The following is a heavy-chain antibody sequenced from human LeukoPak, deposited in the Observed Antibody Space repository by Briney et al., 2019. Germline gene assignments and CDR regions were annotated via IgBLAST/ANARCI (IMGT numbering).Heavy chain of an antibody. D-gene: IGHD6-13*01. CDR1: GGSISSGSYY. J-gene: IGHJ3*02. V-gene: IGHV4-61*02. Sequence: SQTLSLTCTVSGGSISSGSYYWSWIRQPAGKGLEWIGRIYTSGSTNYNPSLKSRVTISVDTSKNQFSLKLSSVTAADTAVYYCARVFIAAAGWDAFDIWGQGTMVTVSS. CDR3: ARVFIAAAGWDAFDI. CDR2: IYTSGST.